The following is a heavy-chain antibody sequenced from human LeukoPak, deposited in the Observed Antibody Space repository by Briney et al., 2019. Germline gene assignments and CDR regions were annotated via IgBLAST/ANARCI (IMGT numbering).Heavy chain of an antibody. CDR1: GGSVSGHY. CDR3: ARAAEYSSTWYVFDY. J-gene: IGHJ4*02. D-gene: IGHD6-13*01. V-gene: IGHV4-4*07. Sequence: SETLSLTCTVSGGSVSGHYWTWIRQPDGKGLEWIGRIHSSGRYDYNPSLKSRLTMSVDTSKNQFSLQLSSVTAADTAVYYCARAAEYSSTWYVFDYWGQGSLVTVSA. CDR2: IHSSGRY.